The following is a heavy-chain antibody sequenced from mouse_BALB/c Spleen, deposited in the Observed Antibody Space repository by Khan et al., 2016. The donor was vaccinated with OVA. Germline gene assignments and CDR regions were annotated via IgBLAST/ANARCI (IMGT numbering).Heavy chain of an antibody. V-gene: IGHV3-1*02. CDR2: IHYSGST. J-gene: IGHJ1*01. D-gene: IGHD1-1*01. CDR3: ARSGTTVVAYWYFDV. Sequence: EVKLEESGPDLVKPSQSLSLTCTVTGYSITGGYSWHWIRQFPGNKLEWMGYIHYSGSTNYNPSLKSRISITRDTSKNQFFLQLNSVTTEDTATYYCARSGTTVVAYWYFDVWGAGTTVTVSA. CDR1: GYSITGGYS.